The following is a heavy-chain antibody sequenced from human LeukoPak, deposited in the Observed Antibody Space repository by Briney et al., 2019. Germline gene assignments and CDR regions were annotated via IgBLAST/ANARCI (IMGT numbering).Heavy chain of an antibody. CDR3: ASSGSYRFDY. D-gene: IGHD1-26*01. CDR2: IYSGGST. Sequence: GGSLRLSCAASGFTVSSNYMSWVRQAPGKGLEWVSVIYSGGSTYYADSVKGRFTISRDNAKNSLYLQMNSLRDEDTAVYYCASSGSYRFDYWGQGTLVTVSS. J-gene: IGHJ4*02. CDR1: GFTVSSNY. V-gene: IGHV3-53*01.